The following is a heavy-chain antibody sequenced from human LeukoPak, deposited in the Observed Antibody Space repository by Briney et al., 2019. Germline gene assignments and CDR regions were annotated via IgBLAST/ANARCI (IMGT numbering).Heavy chain of an antibody. D-gene: IGHD5-18*01. CDR2: ISAYNGNT. CDR3: ARGTAMSFLYYFDY. CDR1: GYTFTSYG. V-gene: IGHV1-18*04. Sequence: GASAKVSCKASGYTFTSYGISWVRQAPGQGLEWMGWISAYNGNTNYAQKLQGRVTMTTDTSTSTAYMELRSLRSDDTAVYYCARGTAMSFLYYFDYWGQGTLVTVSS. J-gene: IGHJ4*02.